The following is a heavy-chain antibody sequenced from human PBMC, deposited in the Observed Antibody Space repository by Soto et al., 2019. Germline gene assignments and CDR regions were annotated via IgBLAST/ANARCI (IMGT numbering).Heavy chain of an antibody. CDR1: GGSISSYY. J-gene: IGHJ5*02. CDR3: VRDVGGSGWFAP. CDR2: IYTSGST. Sequence: XETLSLTCTVSGGSISSYYWSWIRQPAGKGLDWIGRIYTSGSTNYNPSLKSRVTMSVDMSKSQFSLNVRSVTAADTAVYYCVRDVGGSGWFAPWGQGTLVTVSS. V-gene: IGHV4-4*07.